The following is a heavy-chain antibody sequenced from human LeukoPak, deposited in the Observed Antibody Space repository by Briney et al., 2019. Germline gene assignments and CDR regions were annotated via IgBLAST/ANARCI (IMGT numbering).Heavy chain of an antibody. CDR3: ARDPLHRHPGY. J-gene: IGHJ4*02. V-gene: IGHV1-46*01. CDR2: INPSGGST. Sequence: GASVKVSCKASGYTFTSYYMHWVRQAPGQWLEWMGIINPSGGSTSYAQKFQGRVTMTRDTSTSTVYMELSSLRSEDTAVYYCARDPLHRHPGYWGQGTLVTVSS. CDR1: GYTFTSYY.